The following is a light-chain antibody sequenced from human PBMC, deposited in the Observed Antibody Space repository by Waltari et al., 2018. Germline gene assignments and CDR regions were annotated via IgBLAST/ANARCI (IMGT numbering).Light chain of an antibody. V-gene: IGLV1-47*01. CDR1: TSNIGSNY. CDR2: RNY. J-gene: IGLJ1*01. Sequence: QSVMTQPPSASGTPGQPVTISCSGGTSNIGSNYVYWYQQLPGTAPKLIVYRNYQRPSGVPDRFSGSKSGASASLAISGLQSEDEGDYYCATWDDSLTNYVFGTGTKVTV. CDR3: ATWDDSLTNYV.